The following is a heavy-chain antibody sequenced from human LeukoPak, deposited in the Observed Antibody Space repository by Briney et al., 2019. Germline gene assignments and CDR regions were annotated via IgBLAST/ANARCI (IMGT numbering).Heavy chain of an antibody. CDR2: IYYSGST. V-gene: IGHV4-59*01. CDR3: ARVGRLGYCSSTSCGGDWFDP. Sequence: SETLSLTCAVYGGSFSGYYWSWIRQPPGKGLEWIGYIYYSGSTNYNPSLKSRVTISVDTSKNQFSLKLSSVTAADTAVYYCARVGRLGYCSSTSCGGDWFDPWGQGTLVTVSS. J-gene: IGHJ5*02. D-gene: IGHD2-2*01. CDR1: GGSFSGYY.